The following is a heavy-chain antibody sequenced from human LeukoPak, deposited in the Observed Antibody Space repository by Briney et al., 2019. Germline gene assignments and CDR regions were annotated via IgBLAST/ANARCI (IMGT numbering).Heavy chain of an antibody. J-gene: IGHJ6*02. V-gene: IGHV3-21*01. CDR2: ISSSSSYI. Sequence: KPGGSLRLSCAASGFTFRSYSMNWVRQAPGKGLAWVSSISSSSSYIYYADSVKGRFTISRDHAKNSLYLQMNSLRAEDTAVYYCARGPTHYHYYDMDGWGQGTTVTVSS. CDR3: ARGPTHYHYYDMDG. CDR1: GFTFRSYS.